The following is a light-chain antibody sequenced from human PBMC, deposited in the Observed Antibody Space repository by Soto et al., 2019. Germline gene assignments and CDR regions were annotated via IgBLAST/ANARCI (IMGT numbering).Light chain of an antibody. CDR2: GAS. J-gene: IGKJ1*01. CDR3: QQYGSSPWT. Sequence: EIVLTQSPGTLSLSPGERATLSCRASQGVSSSYLAWYQQKPGQAPRLLIYGASGRATGIPDRFSGSGSGTDFTLTISRLEPEDFAVDYCQQYGSSPWTFGQGTKVEIK. V-gene: IGKV3-20*01. CDR1: QGVSSSY.